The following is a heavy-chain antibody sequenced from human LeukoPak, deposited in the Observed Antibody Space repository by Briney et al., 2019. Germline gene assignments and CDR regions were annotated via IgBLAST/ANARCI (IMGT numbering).Heavy chain of an antibody. J-gene: IGHJ4*02. CDR3: ASTAGALIDS. V-gene: IGHV3-33*01. CDR2: IWFDGSNK. D-gene: IGHD6-19*01. Sequence: PGRSLRLSCAASGFTFSNYDMHWVRQAPGKGLERVAVIWFDGSNKFYADSVKGRFTISRDNSKNTLYLQMNSLRAEDTAVYYCASTAGALIDSWGQGTLVIVSS. CDR1: GFTFSNYD.